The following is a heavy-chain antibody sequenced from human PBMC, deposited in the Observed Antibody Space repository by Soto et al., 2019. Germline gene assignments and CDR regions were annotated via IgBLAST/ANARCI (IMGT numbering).Heavy chain of an antibody. CDR2: ISGSGGST. CDR1: GFTFSSYA. J-gene: IGHJ6*02. D-gene: IGHD3-22*01. CDR3: AKWGDYYDSSGYLPSYYYYGMDV. Sequence: PGGSLRLSCAASGFTFSSYAMSWVRQAPGKGLEWVSAISGSGGSTYYADSVKGRFTISRDNSKNTLYLQMNSLRAEDTAVYYCAKWGDYYDSSGYLPSYYYYGMDVWGQGTTVTVSS. V-gene: IGHV3-23*01.